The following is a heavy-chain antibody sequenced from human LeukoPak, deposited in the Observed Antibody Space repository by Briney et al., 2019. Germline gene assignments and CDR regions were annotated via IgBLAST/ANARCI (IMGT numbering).Heavy chain of an antibody. V-gene: IGHV3-23*01. CDR3: AKGSYYDSSGSFYFDY. CDR2: ISGSGEST. Sequence: GGSLRLSCAASGFTFSSYAMSWVRQAPGKGLEWVSAISGSGESTYYADSVKGRFTISRDNSKNTLYVQVNSLGTEDTAAYYCAKGSYYDSSGSFYFDYWGQGTLVTVSS. J-gene: IGHJ4*02. CDR1: GFTFSSYA. D-gene: IGHD3-22*01.